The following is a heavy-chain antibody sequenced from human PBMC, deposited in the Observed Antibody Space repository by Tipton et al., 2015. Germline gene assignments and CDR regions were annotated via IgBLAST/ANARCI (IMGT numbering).Heavy chain of an antibody. Sequence: LRLSCTVSGGSVTSGSYYWSWIRQPPGKGLEWIGYISFSDTTHYNPSLKSRVTMSRDTSKSQFSLKMSSVTATDTAVYYCARARGRHGGLFDSWGQGTLVTVSS. CDR2: ISFSDTT. J-gene: IGHJ4*02. CDR1: GGSVTSGSYY. CDR3: ARARGRHGGLFDS. D-gene: IGHD4-23*01. V-gene: IGHV4-61*01.